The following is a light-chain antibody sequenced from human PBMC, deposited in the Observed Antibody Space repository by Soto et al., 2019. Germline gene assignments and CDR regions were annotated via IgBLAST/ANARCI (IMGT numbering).Light chain of an antibody. V-gene: IGKV3-20*01. CDR2: GTS. CDR1: QNINSRY. J-gene: IGKJ3*01. Sequence: EIVLTQSPGTLSLSPGERATLSCRASQNINSRYLAWYQQKPGQAPRLLIYGTSSRATGIPDRFSGSGSGPVFTLTISRLQPEDFAVYYCQQFGSSPGFTFGPGTKVDIK. CDR3: QQFGSSPGFT.